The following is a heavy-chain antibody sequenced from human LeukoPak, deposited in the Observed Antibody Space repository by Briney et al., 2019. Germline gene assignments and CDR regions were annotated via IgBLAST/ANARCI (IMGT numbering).Heavy chain of an antibody. J-gene: IGHJ4*02. CDR2: IYPGDSDT. Sequence: GESLKIFCKGSGYSFTSYWIGWVRQMPGKGLEWMGIIYPGDSDTRYSPSFQGQVTFSADKSIRTAYLQWSSLKASDTAMYYCARRFCSGGDCYYLFDYWGQGTLVTVSS. CDR1: GYSFTSYW. CDR3: ARRFCSGGDCYYLFDY. D-gene: IGHD2-15*01. V-gene: IGHV5-51*01.